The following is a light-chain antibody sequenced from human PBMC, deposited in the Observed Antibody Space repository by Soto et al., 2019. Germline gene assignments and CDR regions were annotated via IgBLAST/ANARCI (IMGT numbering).Light chain of an antibody. V-gene: IGKV1-5*01. Sequence: PPAASANIGDTVTITCRASQSISDWLAWYQQKPGKAPKLLIYDISNLEIGVPSRFSGSGSGTEFTLTISGLQPDDFATYYCQQYNSYSFGQGTKV. CDR3: QQYNSYS. CDR2: DIS. J-gene: IGKJ1*01. CDR1: QSISDW.